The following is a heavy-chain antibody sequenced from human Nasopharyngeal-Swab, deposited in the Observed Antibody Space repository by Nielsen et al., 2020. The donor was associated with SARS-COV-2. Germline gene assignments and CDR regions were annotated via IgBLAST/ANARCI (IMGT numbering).Heavy chain of an antibody. CDR1: GGSFTTYS. D-gene: IGHD4-17*01. J-gene: IGHJ4*02. CDR2: INHIGST. Sequence: SETLSLTCAVYGGSFTTYSWIWISQPPGKGLEWIGEINHIGSTNYNTYNPSLNSRVTISLATSKNQFSLTLTSVTAADTAIYFCARGRYYGDYDYWGQGALVTVSS. CDR3: ARGRYYGDYDY. V-gene: IGHV4-34*01.